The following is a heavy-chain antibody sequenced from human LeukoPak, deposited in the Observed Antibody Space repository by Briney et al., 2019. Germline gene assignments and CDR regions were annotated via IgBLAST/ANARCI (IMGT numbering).Heavy chain of an antibody. J-gene: IGHJ3*02. Sequence: SVKVSCKASGGTFSSYAISWVRRAPGQGLEWMGGIIPIFGTANYAQKFQGRVTITTDESTSTAYMELSSLRSEDTAVYYCAREDRITMVRGVTADAFDIWGQGTMVTVSS. CDR2: IIPIFGTA. CDR1: GGTFSSYA. D-gene: IGHD3-10*01. V-gene: IGHV1-69*05. CDR3: AREDRITMVRGVTADAFDI.